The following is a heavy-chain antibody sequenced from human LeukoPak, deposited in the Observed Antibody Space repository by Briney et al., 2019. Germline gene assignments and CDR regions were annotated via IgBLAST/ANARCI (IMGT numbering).Heavy chain of an antibody. CDR1: GGSISSYY. V-gene: IGHV4-4*07. CDR3: ARVVWGGDYHYSMDV. D-gene: IGHD7-27*01. CDR2: IYMSGST. Sequence: SETLSLTCTVSGGSISSYYWSWIRQPPGKGLEWIGRIYMSGSTDYNPSFKSRVTMSVDTSKNQLSLKLRSVTAADTAVYYCARVVWGGDYHYSMDVWGKGTTVIVSS. J-gene: IGHJ6*03.